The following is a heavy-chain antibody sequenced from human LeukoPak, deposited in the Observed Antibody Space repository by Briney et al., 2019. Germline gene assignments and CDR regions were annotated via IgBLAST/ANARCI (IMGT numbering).Heavy chain of an antibody. CDR1: EFSLSTSGMC. V-gene: IGHV2-70*11. J-gene: IGHJ4*02. CDR2: IDWEDDK. Sequence: SGPALVKPTQTLILTCTFSEFSLSTSGMCVSWIRQPPGKALEWLARIDWEDDKYYSTSLKTRLTISKDTSKNQVVLTMTNVDPVDTATYYCARDYYDSSGYFAPDYWGQGTLVTVSS. D-gene: IGHD3-22*01. CDR3: ARDYYDSSGYFAPDY.